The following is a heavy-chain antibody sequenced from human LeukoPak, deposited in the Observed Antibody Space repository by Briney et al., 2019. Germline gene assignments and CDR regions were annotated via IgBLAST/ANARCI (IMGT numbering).Heavy chain of an antibody. CDR1: GFTFDDYA. CDR3: AKDMVELDYYDSRQFGY. Sequence: GGSLRLSCAASGFTFDDYAMHWVRQAPGKGLEWVSGISWNSGSIGYADSVKGRFTISRDNAKNSLYLQMNSLRAEDTALYYCAKDMVELDYYDSRQFGYWGQGTLVTVSS. D-gene: IGHD3-22*01. CDR2: ISWNSGSI. V-gene: IGHV3-9*01. J-gene: IGHJ4*02.